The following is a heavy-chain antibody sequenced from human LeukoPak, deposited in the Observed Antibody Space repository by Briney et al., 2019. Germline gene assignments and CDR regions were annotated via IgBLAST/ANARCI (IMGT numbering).Heavy chain of an antibody. V-gene: IGHV3-66*01. CDR3: AGSSPFGTTIF. Sequence: PGGSLRVSCAASGITVSSVHMSWVRQAPGQGLEWVSFIYSGGRTNYADSVKGRFSISRDNSKNTLYLQMNSLRAEDTAVYYCAGSSPFGTTIFWGQGDLVTVSS. J-gene: IGHJ4*02. D-gene: IGHD1-7*01. CDR2: IYSGGRT. CDR1: GITVSSVH.